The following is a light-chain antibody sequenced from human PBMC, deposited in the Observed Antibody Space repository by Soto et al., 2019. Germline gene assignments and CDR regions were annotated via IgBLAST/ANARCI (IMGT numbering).Light chain of an antibody. CDR1: QGISGY. V-gene: IGKV1-9*01. Sequence: DIQLTQSPSFLSASVGDRVTITCRASQGISGYLAWYQQKPGKASKLLIYAASTLQSGVPSRFSGSGSGTEFTLTISSLQPEDFATYYCQQFNTYPRTFGGGTKVEIK. J-gene: IGKJ4*01. CDR3: QQFNTYPRT. CDR2: AAS.